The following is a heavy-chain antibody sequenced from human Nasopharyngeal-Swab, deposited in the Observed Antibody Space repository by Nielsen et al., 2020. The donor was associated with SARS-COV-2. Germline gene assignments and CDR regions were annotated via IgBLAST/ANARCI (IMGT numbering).Heavy chain of an antibody. D-gene: IGHD5-18*01. Sequence: ASVKVSCNASGYTFTSYAMNWVRQAPGQGREWMGWINTNTGNPTYAQGFTGRFVFSLDTSVSTAYLQISSLKAEDTAVYYCARGVTQLWLRYWGQGTLVTVSS. CDR3: ARGVTQLWLRY. CDR1: GYTFTSYA. CDR2: INTNTGNP. J-gene: IGHJ4*02. V-gene: IGHV7-4-1*02.